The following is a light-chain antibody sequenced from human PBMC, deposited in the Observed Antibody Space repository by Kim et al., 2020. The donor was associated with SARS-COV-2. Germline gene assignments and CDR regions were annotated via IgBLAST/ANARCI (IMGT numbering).Light chain of an antibody. Sequence: SPGERATLSRRACLCVSSDLAWYQQKPGQAPRLLIYDASNRATGIPARFSGSGSGTDFTLTISSLEPEDFAVYYCQQRSNWPPVTFGGGTKVDIK. V-gene: IGKV3-11*01. CDR1: LCVSSD. J-gene: IGKJ4*01. CDR3: QQRSNWPPVT. CDR2: DAS.